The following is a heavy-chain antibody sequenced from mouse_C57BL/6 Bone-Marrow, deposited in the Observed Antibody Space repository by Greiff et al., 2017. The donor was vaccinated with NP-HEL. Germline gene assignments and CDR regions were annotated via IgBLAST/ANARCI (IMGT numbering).Heavy chain of an antibody. V-gene: IGHV14-4*01. Sequence: EVQRVESGAELVRPGASVKLSCTASGFNIKDDYMHWVKQRPEQGLEWIGWIDPENGDTEYASKFQGKATITADTSSNTAYLQLSSLTSEDTAVYYCTDDGFAYWGQGTLVTVSA. CDR2: IDPENGDT. CDR1: GFNIKDDY. CDR3: TDDGFAY. D-gene: IGHD2-12*01. J-gene: IGHJ3*01.